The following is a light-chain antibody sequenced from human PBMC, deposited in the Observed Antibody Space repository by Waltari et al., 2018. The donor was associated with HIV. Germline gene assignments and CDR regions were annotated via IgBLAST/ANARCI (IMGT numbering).Light chain of an antibody. Sequence: EIVMTQSPATLSVSPGERATLSCRASQSLSNTIVAWYQQKPGQATSLLIHGASSRATGIPARFSGSGSGTEFTLTITSLQSGDSALSYCQQYNNWPPTFGQGAKLEIK. CDR3: QQYNNWPPT. V-gene: IGKV3-15*01. CDR1: QSLSNT. CDR2: GAS. J-gene: IGKJ2*01.